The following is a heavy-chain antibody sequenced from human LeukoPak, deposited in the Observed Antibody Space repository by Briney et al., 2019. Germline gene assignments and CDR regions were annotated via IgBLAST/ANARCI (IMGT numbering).Heavy chain of an antibody. CDR3: ARERGYTYAYDAFDI. Sequence: GGSLRLSCAASGFTFSTYAMHWVRQAPGKGLVYVSAVSSHGDSTYYANSVKARFTISRDNSKNTLYLQMGSLRAEDMAVYYCARERGYTYAYDAFDIWGQGTMVTVSS. D-gene: IGHD5-18*01. CDR1: GFTFSTYA. V-gene: IGHV3-64*01. J-gene: IGHJ3*02. CDR2: VSSHGDST.